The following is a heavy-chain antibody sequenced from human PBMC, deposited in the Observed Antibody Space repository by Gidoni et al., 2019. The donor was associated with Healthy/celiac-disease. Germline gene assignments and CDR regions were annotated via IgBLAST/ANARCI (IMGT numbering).Heavy chain of an antibody. CDR2: ISWNSGSI. V-gene: IGHV3-9*01. Sequence: EVQLVESGGGLVQPGRSLRLSCAASGFTFDDYAMHWVRQAPGKGLEWVSGISWNSGSIGYADSVKGRFTISRDNAKNSLYLQMNSLRAEDTALYYCAKDWSFSFRDWGQGTLVTVSS. CDR3: AKDWSFSFRD. J-gene: IGHJ4*02. CDR1: GFTFDDYA.